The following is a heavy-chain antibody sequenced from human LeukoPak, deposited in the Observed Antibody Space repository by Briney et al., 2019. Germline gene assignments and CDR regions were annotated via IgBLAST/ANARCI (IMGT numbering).Heavy chain of an antibody. V-gene: IGHV4-61*02. CDR1: GGSISSGSYY. CDR3: ARDVHDYWSGYYDF. D-gene: IGHD3-3*01. CDR2: IYTSGST. Sequence: SETLSLTCTVSGGSISSGSYYWSWIRQPAGKGLEWIGRIYTSGSTNYNPSLKSRVTISVDTSKNQFSLKLSSVTAADTAVYYCARDVHDYWSGYYDFWGRGTLVTVSS. J-gene: IGHJ4*02.